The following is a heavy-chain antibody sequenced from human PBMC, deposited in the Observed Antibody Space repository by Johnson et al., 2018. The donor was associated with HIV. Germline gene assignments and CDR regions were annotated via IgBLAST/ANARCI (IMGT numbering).Heavy chain of an antibody. CDR1: GFTFSSYG. V-gene: IGHV3-30*02. CDR2: IRYDGSNK. D-gene: IGHD6-13*01. CDR3: TTDPIAAAGHDAFDI. J-gene: IGHJ3*02. Sequence: QVLLVESGGGLVKPGGSLRLSCAASGFTFSSYGMHWVRQAPGKGLEWVAFIRYDGSNKYYADSVKGRFTISRDNSKNTLYLQMNSLKTEDTAVYYCTTDPIAAAGHDAFDIWGQWTMVTVSS.